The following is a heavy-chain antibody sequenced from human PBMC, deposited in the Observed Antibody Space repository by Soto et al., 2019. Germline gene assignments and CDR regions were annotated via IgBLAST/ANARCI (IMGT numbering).Heavy chain of an antibody. CDR1: GFTFDDYA. CDR3: AKGGRLDVGHYYYYMDV. CDR2: ISWNSGSI. J-gene: IGHJ6*03. D-gene: IGHD3-10*01. V-gene: IGHV3-9*01. Sequence: GGSLRLSCAASGFTFDDYAMHWVRQAPGKGLEWVSGISWNSGSIGYADSVKGRFTISRDNAKNSLYLQMNSLRAEDTALYYCAKGGRLDVGHYYYYMDVWGKGTTVTVSS.